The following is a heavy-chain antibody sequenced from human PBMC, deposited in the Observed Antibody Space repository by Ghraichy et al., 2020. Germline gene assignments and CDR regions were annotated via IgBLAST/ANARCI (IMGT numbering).Heavy chain of an antibody. V-gene: IGHV3-23*01. CDR1: GFTFSSYA. D-gene: IGHD6-13*01. CDR3: AKDHATSSWYPRNWFDP. J-gene: IGHJ5*02. Sequence: GGSLRLSCAASGFTFSSYAMSWVRQAPGKGLEWVSTVSGSGGSTYYADSVKGRFTISRDNSKNTLYLQMNSLRAEDTAVYYCAKDHATSSWYPRNWFDPWGQGTLVTVSS. CDR2: VSGSGGST.